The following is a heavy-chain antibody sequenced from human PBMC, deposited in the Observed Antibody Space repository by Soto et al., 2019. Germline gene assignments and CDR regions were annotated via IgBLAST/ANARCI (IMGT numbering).Heavy chain of an antibody. D-gene: IGHD3-10*01. Sequence: GASVKVSCKASGYTFTSYDINWVRQATGQGLEWMGWMNPNSGNTGYAQKFQGRVTMTRNTSISTAYMELSSLRSEDTAVYYCARWGMGYSITMVRGVNNLYYYYGMDVWGQGTTVTVSS. V-gene: IGHV1-8*01. J-gene: IGHJ6*02. CDR2: MNPNSGNT. CDR1: GYTFTSYD. CDR3: ARWGMGYSITMVRGVNNLYYYYGMDV.